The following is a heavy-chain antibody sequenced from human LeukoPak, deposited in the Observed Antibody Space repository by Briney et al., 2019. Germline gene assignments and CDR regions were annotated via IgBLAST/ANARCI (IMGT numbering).Heavy chain of an antibody. J-gene: IGHJ4*02. V-gene: IGHV3-21*01. CDR1: GFTFSSYS. D-gene: IGHD5-12*01. Sequence: GGSLRLSCAASGFTFSSYSMNWVRQAPGKGLEWVSSISTSGIYIYYADSVKGRFTISRDNAKNSLYLLMNSLRAEDTAVYYCARDRNIGGYIPQAVVYWGQGTLVTVSS. CDR3: ARDRNIGGYIPQAVVY. CDR2: ISTSGIYI.